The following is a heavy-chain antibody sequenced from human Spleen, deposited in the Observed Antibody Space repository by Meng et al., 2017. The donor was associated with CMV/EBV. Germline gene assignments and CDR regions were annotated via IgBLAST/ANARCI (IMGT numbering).Heavy chain of an antibody. J-gene: IGHJ3*01. D-gene: IGHD6-6*01. CDR2: IIPIFGTA. V-gene: IGHV1-69*05. CDR3: ARVDYSRTSGAFDV. CDR1: GGTFSSYA. Sequence: SVKVSCKASGGTFSSYAISWVRQAPGQGLEWMGGIIPIFGTANYAQKFQGRVTITTDESTSTAYMELSSLRSEDTAVYFCARVDYSRTSGAFDVWGQGTMVTVSS.